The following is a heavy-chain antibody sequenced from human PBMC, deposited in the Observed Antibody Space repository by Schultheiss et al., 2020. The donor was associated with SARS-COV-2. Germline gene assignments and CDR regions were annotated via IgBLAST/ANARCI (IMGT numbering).Heavy chain of an antibody. J-gene: IGHJ4*02. CDR1: GGSISSSSYY. V-gene: IGHV4-61*01. Sequence: SETLSLTCTVSGGSISSSSYYWSWIRQPPGKGLEWIGYIYYSGSTNYNPSLKSRVTISVDTSKNQFSLKLSSVTAADTAVYYCTGGGWLSDYWGQGTLVTVSS. CDR2: IYYSGST. D-gene: IGHD3-10*01. CDR3: TGGGWLSDY.